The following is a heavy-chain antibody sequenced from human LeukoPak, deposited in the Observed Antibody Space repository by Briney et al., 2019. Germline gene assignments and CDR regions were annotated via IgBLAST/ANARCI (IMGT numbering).Heavy chain of an antibody. J-gene: IGHJ3*02. V-gene: IGHV4-39*01. CDR1: GGSISSSSYY. CDR2: VYYSGST. CDR3: ARLSCSSTSCFHTFDI. D-gene: IGHD2-2*01. Sequence: PSETLSLTCTVSGGSISSSSYYWGWIRQPPGKGLEWIGSVYYSGSTYYNPSLKSRVTISVDTSMNQFSLKLSSVTAADTAVYYCARLSCSSTSCFHTFDIWGQGTMVTVSS.